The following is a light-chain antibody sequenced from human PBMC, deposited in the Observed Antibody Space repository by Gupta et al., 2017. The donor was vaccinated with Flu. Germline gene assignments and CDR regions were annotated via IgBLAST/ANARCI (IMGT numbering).Light chain of an antibody. J-gene: IGKJ1*01. CDR2: KVS. Sequence: VMTQSPLSLPVTLGQPVSISCTSSQSLLYRDGHTYLNWFHQRPGQSPRRLLYKVSNRDFGVPDKFSGSGSATHFTLKISTVEADDVGLYYCMQGTYWPPTFGQGTRVEIK. V-gene: IGKV2-30*01. CDR1: QSLLYRDGHTY. CDR3: MQGTYWPPT.